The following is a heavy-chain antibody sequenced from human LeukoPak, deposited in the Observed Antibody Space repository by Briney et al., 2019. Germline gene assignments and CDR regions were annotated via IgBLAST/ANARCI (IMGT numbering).Heavy chain of an antibody. CDR1: GGSISSGGYY. V-gene: IGHV4-30-2*01. Sequence: SETLSLTCTVSGGSISSGGYYWSWIRQPPGKGLEWIGYIYHSGSTYYNPSLKSRVTISVDRSKNQFSLKLSSVTAADTAVYYCARARGYCSSTSCYPIAYFDYWGQGTLVTVSS. D-gene: IGHD2-2*03. CDR2: IYHSGST. CDR3: ARARGYCSSTSCYPIAYFDY. J-gene: IGHJ4*02.